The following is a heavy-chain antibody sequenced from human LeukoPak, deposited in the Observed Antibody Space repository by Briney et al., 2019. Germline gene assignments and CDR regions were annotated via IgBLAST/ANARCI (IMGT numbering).Heavy chain of an antibody. CDR1: GFTFNDYE. CDR2: ISTSGRTI. CDR3: VREVNYSNMGWEHFDY. Sequence: PGGSLRLSCAASGFTFNDYEINWVRQAPGKGPEWISYISTSGRTIYYADSVKGRFTITRDNAKNSVYLQMNSLRDDNTAVYYCVREVNYSNMGWEHFDYWGQGTLVTVSS. D-gene: IGHD5-24*01. J-gene: IGHJ4*02. V-gene: IGHV3-48*03.